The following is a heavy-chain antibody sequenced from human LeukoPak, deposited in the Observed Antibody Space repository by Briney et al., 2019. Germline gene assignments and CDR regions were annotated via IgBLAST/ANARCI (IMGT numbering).Heavy chain of an antibody. V-gene: IGHV1-18*01. J-gene: IGHJ4*02. D-gene: IGHD6-6*01. Sequence: GASVKVSCKASGYIFISHGISWVRQAPGQGLEWMGWISAYNGNTNYAQKLQGRVTMTTDTSTSTAYMELRSLRSNDTAVYYCARDHPLEYSSEEIPFDYWGQGTLVTVSS. CDR2: ISAYNGNT. CDR1: GYIFISHG. CDR3: ARDHPLEYSSEEIPFDY.